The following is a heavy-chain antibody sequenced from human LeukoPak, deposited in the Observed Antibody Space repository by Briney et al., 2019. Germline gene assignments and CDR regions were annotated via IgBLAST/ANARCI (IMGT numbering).Heavy chain of an antibody. CDR1: GGSISSSNW. CDR3: ARGNHKRYSSSWYRPFDY. CDR2: IYHSGST. D-gene: IGHD6-13*01. J-gene: IGHJ4*02. V-gene: IGHV4-4*02. Sequence: SETLSLTCAVSGGSISSSNWWSWVRQPPGKGLEWIGEIYHSGSTNYNPSLKSRVTISVDKSKNQFSLKLSSVTAADTAVYYCARGNHKRYSSSWYRPFDYWGQGTLVTVSS.